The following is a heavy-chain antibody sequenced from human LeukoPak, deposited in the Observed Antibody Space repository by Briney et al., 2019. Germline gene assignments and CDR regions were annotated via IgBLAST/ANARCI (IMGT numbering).Heavy chain of an antibody. V-gene: IGHV3-33*01. J-gene: IGHJ4*02. CDR2: IWFDGTNK. Sequence: GESLKISCASSGFTFSSYGMHWVRQAPGKGLEWVAVIWFDGTNKYYADSVKGRFTISRDNSKNTLYLQMNSLRAEDTAVYYCARDGYNYAHDYWGQGTLVTVSS. CDR3: ARDGYNYAHDY. CDR1: GFTFSSYG. D-gene: IGHD5-24*01.